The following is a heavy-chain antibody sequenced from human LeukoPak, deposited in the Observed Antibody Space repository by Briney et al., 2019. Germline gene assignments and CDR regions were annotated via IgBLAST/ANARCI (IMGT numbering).Heavy chain of an antibody. D-gene: IGHD6-19*01. J-gene: IGHJ6*03. CDR3: ASDSSGWYEHMDV. V-gene: IGHV4-39*07. CDR2: IFYSGST. Sequence: PSETLSLTCTVSGGSISTSSYYWGWVRQPPGKGLEWIGNIFYSGSTYYSPSLKSRVTISLDTSRNQFSLKLNSVTAADTAVYYCASDSSGWYEHMDVWGKGTTVTISS. CDR1: GGSISTSSYY.